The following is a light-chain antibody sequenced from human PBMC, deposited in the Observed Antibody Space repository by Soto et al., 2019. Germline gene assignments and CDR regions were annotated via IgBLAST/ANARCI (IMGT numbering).Light chain of an antibody. CDR2: GNS. CDR1: SSNIGAGYD. CDR3: HSYVSSLSHWL. J-gene: IGLJ3*02. V-gene: IGLV1-40*01. Sequence: QSVLTQPPSVSGAPGQRVTISCYGTSSNIGAGYDVHWYQQLPGTAPKLLIYGNSNRLSGVPDRFSGSKSGTSASLAITGLQAEDEADYYCHSYVSSLSHWLFGGGTKLTVL.